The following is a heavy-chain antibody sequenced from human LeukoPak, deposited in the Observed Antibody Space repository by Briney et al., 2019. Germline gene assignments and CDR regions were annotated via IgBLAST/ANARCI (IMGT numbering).Heavy chain of an antibody. J-gene: IGHJ3*02. CDR1: GGSISSGGYY. CDR2: IYHSGST. Sequence: SQTLSLTCTVSGGSISSGGYYWSWIRQPPGKGLEWIGYIYHSGSTYYNPSLKSRVTISVDRSKNQFSLKLSSVTAADTAVYYCARVLQYSSSSEHAFDIWGQGTMVTVSS. CDR3: ARVLQYSSSSEHAFDI. D-gene: IGHD6-6*01. V-gene: IGHV4-30-2*01.